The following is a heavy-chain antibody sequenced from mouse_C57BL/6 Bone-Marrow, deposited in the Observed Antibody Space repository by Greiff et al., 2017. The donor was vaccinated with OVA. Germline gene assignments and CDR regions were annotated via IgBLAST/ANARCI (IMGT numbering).Heavy chain of an antibody. D-gene: IGHD1-1*01. V-gene: IGHV1-81*01. J-gene: IGHJ2*01. CDR1: GYTFTSYG. CDR3: ATTVRDY. CDR2: IYPRSGNT. Sequence: VQLQQSGAELARPGASVKLSCKASGYTFTSYGISWVKQRTGQGLEWIGEIYPRSGNTYYNEKFKGKATLTADKSSSTAYMELRSLTSEDSAVYFCATTVRDYWGQGTTLTVSS.